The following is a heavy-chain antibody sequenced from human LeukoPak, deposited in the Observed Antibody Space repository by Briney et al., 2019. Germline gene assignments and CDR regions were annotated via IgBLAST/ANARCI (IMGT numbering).Heavy chain of an antibody. Sequence: ASVKVSCKTSGYTFTNYYLNWVRQAPGQGLEWMGWTHPNSGGTYCAQNFQGRVTMTRDTSISTAYMELSNLRSDDTAVYYCARDRAASWFDPWGQGTLITVSS. V-gene: IGHV1-2*02. J-gene: IGHJ5*02. CDR2: THPNSGGT. D-gene: IGHD6-13*01. CDR1: GYTFTNYY. CDR3: ARDRAASWFDP.